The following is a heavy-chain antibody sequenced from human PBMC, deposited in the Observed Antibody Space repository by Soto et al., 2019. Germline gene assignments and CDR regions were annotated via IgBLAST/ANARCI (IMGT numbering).Heavy chain of an antibody. D-gene: IGHD3-10*01. CDR3: ARGYYYGSGRPTPGGMDV. V-gene: IGHV1-18*01. J-gene: IGHJ6*02. CDR2: ISTYTGNT. CDR1: GYTFTNYD. Sequence: QVHLVQSGAEVKKPGASVKVSCKASGYTFTNYDINWVRQAPGQGLEWMGWISTYTGNTNYPQKLQGRVTMTTDTSTSTAYMELRSLRSDDTAVYYCARGYYYGSGRPTPGGMDVWGQGTTVTVSS.